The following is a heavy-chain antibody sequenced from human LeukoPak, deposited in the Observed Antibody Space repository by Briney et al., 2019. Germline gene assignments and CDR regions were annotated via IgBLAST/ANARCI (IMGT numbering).Heavy chain of an antibody. D-gene: IGHD2-2*01. V-gene: IGHV3-23*01. J-gene: IGHJ6*03. CDR3: AGQLLRHNYYYYMDV. Sequence: GGSLRLSCAASEFTFTNYALSWVRQAPGKGLEWVSTISATDGGTFYADSVRGRFTISRDNSKNTVYLQMNSLSADDTAVYYCAGQLLRHNYYYYMDVWGKGTMVTVSS. CDR2: ISATDGGT. CDR1: EFTFTNYA.